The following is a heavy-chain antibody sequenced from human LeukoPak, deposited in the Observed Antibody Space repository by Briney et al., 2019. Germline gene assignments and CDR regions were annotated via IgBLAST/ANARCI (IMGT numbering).Heavy chain of an antibody. CDR3: ARDIDVVVVAATPGY. J-gene: IGHJ4*02. D-gene: IGHD2-15*01. V-gene: IGHV1-18*01. CDR1: GYTFTSYG. CDR2: ISAYNGNT. Sequence: ASVKVSCKASGYTFTSYGISWVRQAPGQGLESMGWISAYNGNTNYAQKLQGRVTMTTDTSTSTAYMELRSLRSDDTAVYYCARDIDVVVVAATPGYWGQGTLVTVSS.